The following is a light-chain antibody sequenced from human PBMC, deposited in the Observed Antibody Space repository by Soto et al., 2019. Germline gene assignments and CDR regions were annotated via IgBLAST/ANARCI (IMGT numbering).Light chain of an antibody. J-gene: IGKJ4*01. CDR3: QQYASSPLT. CDR2: GAS. Sequence: EIVWTQSPGTLSLSPGERATLSCRASQSIGRNFLAWYQQKPGQAPRLLIHGASSRATGIPDRFSGSASGTDFILTISRLEPEDFAVYYCQQYASSPLTFGGGTRVEIK. CDR1: QSIGRNF. V-gene: IGKV3-20*01.